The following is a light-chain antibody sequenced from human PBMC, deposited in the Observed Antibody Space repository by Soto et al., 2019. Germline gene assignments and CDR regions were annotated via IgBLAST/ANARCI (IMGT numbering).Light chain of an antibody. V-gene: IGKV1-27*01. Sequence: IQMTQSPSSLSASVGDTVTITCRASQGISDYLAWYQQKPGKVPKLLIYRASTLHSGAPSRFSGSGSGTGFTLTISSLQPEDFAVYYCQQYGSSPLITFGQGTRLEIK. CDR3: QQYGSSPLIT. J-gene: IGKJ5*01. CDR2: RAS. CDR1: QGISDY.